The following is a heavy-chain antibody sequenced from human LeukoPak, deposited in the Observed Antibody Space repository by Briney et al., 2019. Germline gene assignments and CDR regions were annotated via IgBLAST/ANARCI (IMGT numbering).Heavy chain of an antibody. V-gene: IGHV4-4*07. Sequence: SETLSLTCTVSGGSFTSDYWSWIRHPAGKGLEWIGRFYTSGTTNYNPSLKSRVTMSADTSKNQFSLKLSSVTAADTAVYYCARCRHGNCDYFDYWGQGTLVTVSS. D-gene: IGHD1-7*01. J-gene: IGHJ4*02. CDR1: GGSFTSDY. CDR2: FYTSGTT. CDR3: ARCRHGNCDYFDY.